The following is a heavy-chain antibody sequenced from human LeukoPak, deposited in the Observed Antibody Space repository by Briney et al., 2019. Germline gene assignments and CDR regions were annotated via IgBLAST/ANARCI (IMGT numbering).Heavy chain of an antibody. D-gene: IGHD6-19*01. J-gene: IGHJ4*02. CDR2: VSGGAEAT. CDR3: AKATHLTAYTSGWSNNCFDY. CDR1: GFSVRDYA. Sequence: DPGGSLRLACAASGFSVRDYAITWVRQAPGKGLEWVSTVSGGAEATYYADSVKGRFAISRDNSNSALYLQMNSLRAEDTAIYYCAKATHLTAYTSGWSNNCFDYWGQGTLVTVSS. V-gene: IGHV3-23*01.